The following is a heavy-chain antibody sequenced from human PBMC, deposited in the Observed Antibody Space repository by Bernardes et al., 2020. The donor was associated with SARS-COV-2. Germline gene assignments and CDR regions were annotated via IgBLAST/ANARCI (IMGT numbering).Heavy chain of an antibody. V-gene: IGHV1-2*02. J-gene: IGHJ5*02. Sequence: ASVKVSCKASGYTFTGYYMHWVRQAPGQGLEWMGWINPNSGGTNYAQKFQGRVTMTRDTSISTAYMELSRLRSDDTALYYCARDRVGVCSSTSCYLNWFDPWGQGTLVTVSS. CDR3: ARDRVGVCSSTSCYLNWFDP. CDR1: GYTFTGYY. CDR2: INPNSGGT. D-gene: IGHD2-2*01.